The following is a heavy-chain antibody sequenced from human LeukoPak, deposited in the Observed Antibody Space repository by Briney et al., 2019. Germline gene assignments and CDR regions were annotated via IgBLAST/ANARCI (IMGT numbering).Heavy chain of an antibody. J-gene: IGHJ4*02. CDR2: IYYSGST. CDR1: GGSISSSSYY. Sequence: SETLSLTCTVSGGSISSSSYYWGWIRQPPGKGLEWTGSIYYSGSTYYNPSLKSRVTISVDTSKNQFSLKLSSVTAADTAVYYCARIASSSSENEYWGQGTLVTVSS. CDR3: ARIASSSSENEY. D-gene: IGHD6-6*01. V-gene: IGHV4-39*01.